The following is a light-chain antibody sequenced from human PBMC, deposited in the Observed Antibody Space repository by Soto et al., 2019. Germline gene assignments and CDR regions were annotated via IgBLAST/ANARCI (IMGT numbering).Light chain of an antibody. CDR1: SSNIGAGYY. CDR3: QCYDSSRSAPYV. CDR2: DNS. J-gene: IGLJ6*01. Sequence: QSVLTQPPSVSGAPGQRVTISCTGSSSNIGAGYYVHWYQQLPGTAPKLLIFDNSNRPSGVPDRFSGSKSGTSASLAITGLQDEDEADYYCQCYDSSRSAPYVFGTGTQLTVL. V-gene: IGLV1-40*01.